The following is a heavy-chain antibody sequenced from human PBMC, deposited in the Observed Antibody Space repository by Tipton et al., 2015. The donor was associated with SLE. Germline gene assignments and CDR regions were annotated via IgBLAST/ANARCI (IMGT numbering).Heavy chain of an antibody. CDR3: ARDPRRVYYYYYMDV. Sequence: SLRLSCAASGFTFSSYSMNWVRQAPGKGLEWVSSISSSSSYIYYADSVKGRFTISRDNSKNSLYLQMNSLRAEDTAVYYCARDPRRVYYYYYMDVWGKGTTVTVSS. D-gene: IGHD5-24*01. V-gene: IGHV3-21*04. CDR2: ISSSSSYI. CDR1: GFTFSSYS. J-gene: IGHJ6*03.